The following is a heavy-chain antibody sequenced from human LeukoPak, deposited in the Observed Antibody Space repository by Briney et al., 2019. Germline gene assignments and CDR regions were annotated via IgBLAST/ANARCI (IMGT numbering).Heavy chain of an antibody. CDR3: ARGEFGDYYYFYMDV. CDR1: GFTFSSYG. Sequence: GGSLRLSCAVSGFTFSSYGMHWVRQAPGKGLEWVAFIRYDGSNKFYADSVKGRFTISRDNSKNTLFLQMNSLRAEDTATYYCARGEFGDYYYFYMDVWGKGTTVTVSS. D-gene: IGHD2/OR15-2a*01. V-gene: IGHV3-30*02. CDR2: IRYDGSNK. J-gene: IGHJ6*03.